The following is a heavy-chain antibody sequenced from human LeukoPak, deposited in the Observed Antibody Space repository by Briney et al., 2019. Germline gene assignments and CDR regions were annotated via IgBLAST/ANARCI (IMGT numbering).Heavy chain of an antibody. J-gene: IGHJ6*02. D-gene: IGHD3-10*02. Sequence: PSETLSLTCTVSGGSISSYYWSWIRQPPGKGLEWIGYIYYSGSTNYNPSLKSRVTISVDTSKNQFSLKLSSVTAADTAVYYCARHYRPGGLFGEFYHYYYYGMDVWGQGTTVTVSS. V-gene: IGHV4-59*08. CDR1: GGSISSYY. CDR2: IYYSGST. CDR3: ARHYRPGGLFGEFYHYYYYGMDV.